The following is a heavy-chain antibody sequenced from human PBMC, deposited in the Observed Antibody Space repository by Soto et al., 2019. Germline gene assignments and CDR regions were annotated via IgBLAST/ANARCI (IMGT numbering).Heavy chain of an antibody. CDR1: GDSVSSNSAA. J-gene: IGHJ6*03. CDR2: TYYRSKWYN. Sequence: PSQTLSLTCAISGDSVSSNSAAWNWIRQSPSRGLEWLGRTYYRSKWYNDYAVSVKSRITINPDTSKNQFSLQLNSVTPEDTAVYYCARERCSGGSCYFSHYYMDVWGKGTTVTVSS. D-gene: IGHD2-15*01. V-gene: IGHV6-1*01. CDR3: ARERCSGGSCYFSHYYMDV.